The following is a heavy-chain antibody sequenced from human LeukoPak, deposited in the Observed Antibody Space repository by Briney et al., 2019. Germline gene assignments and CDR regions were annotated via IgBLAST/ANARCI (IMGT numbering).Heavy chain of an antibody. CDR2: INHSGST. J-gene: IGHJ4*02. V-gene: IGHV4-34*01. D-gene: IGHD6-19*01. Sequence: GSLRLSCAASGFTFSSYWMSWIRQPPGKGLEWIGEINHSGSTNYNPSLKSRVTISVDTSKNQFSLKLSSVTAADTAVYYCARSSSGWYRGEVYWGQGTLVTVSS. CDR1: GFTFSSYW. CDR3: ARSSSGWYRGEVY.